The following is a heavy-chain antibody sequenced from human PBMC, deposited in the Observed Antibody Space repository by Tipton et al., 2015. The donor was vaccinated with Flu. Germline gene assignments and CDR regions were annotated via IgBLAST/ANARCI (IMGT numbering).Heavy chain of an antibody. CDR2: ISYDGSNK. V-gene: IGHV3-30*04. CDR1: GFTFSSYA. D-gene: IGHD1-7*01. Sequence: SLRLSCAASGFTFSSYAMHWVRQAPGKGLEWVAVISYDGSNKYYADSVKGRFTISRDNSKNTLYLQMNSLRAEDTAVYYCARVNYAYYYYYGMDVWGQGTTVTVSS. CDR3: ARVNYAYYYYYGMDV. J-gene: IGHJ6*02.